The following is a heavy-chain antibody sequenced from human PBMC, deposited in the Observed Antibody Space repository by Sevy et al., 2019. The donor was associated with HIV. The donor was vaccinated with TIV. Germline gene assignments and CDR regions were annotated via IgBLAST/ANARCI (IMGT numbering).Heavy chain of an antibody. V-gene: IGHV3-23*01. D-gene: IGHD3-3*01. CDR3: AKAPYYDLWTDNYNNWFDP. Sequence: GGSLRLSCVASGFRFSAFGMAWVRQAAGEGLEWVSGINGGGGDTYYRNSVKGWSTVSRDSSKNTVYLQMNSLRADDTAVYYCAKAPYYDLWTDNYNNWFDPWGQGTLVTVSS. CDR2: INGGGGDT. CDR1: GFRFSAFG. J-gene: IGHJ5*02.